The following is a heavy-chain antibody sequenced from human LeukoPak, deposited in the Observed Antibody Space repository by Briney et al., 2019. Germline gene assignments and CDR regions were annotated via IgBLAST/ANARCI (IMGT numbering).Heavy chain of an antibody. CDR2: ISYDGSNK. J-gene: IGHJ6*03. CDR1: GFTFSSYA. CDR3: ARDPYYDFWSGPWGSYYYYYMDV. Sequence: PGGSLRLSCAASGFTFSSYAMHWVRQAPGKGLEWVAVISYDGSNKYYADSVKGRFTISRDNSKNTLYLQMNSLRAEDTAVYYCARDPYYDFWSGPWGSYYYYYMDVWGKGTTVTVSS. V-gene: IGHV3-30*04. D-gene: IGHD3-3*01.